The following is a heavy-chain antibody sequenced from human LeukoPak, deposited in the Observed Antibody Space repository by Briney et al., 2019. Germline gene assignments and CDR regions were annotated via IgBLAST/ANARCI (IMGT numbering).Heavy chain of an antibody. J-gene: IGHJ3*02. CDR2: IIPVLGIA. V-gene: IGHV1-69*04. CDR3: ARDYYDSSGYYSDAFDI. D-gene: IGHD3-22*01. CDR1: GGTFSSYA. Sequence: SVKVSCKASGGTFSSYAISWVRQAPGQGLEWMGRIIPVLGIANYAQKFQGRVTITADKSTSTAYMELSSLRSEDTAVYYCARDYYDSSGYYSDAFDIWGQGTMVTVSS.